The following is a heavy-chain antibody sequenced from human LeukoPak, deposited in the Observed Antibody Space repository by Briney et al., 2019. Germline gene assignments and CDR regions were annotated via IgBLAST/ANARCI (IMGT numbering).Heavy chain of an antibody. CDR2: INPNSGGT. J-gene: IGHJ4*02. V-gene: IGHV1-2*02. CDR3: ASSSLPDYGDFTIFDY. Sequence: ASVKVSCKASGYTFTGYYMHWVRQAPGQGLEWMGWINPNSGGTNYAQKFQGRVTMTRDTSISTAYMELSRLRSDDTAVYYCASSSLPDYGDFTIFDYWGQGTLVTVSS. CDR1: GYTFTGYY. D-gene: IGHD4-17*01.